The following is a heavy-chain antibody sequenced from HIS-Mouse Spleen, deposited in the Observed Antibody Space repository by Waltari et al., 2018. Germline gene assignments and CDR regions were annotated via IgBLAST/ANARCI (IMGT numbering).Heavy chain of an antibody. V-gene: IGHV4-39*07. CDR3: AREIPYSSSWYDWYFDL. CDR2: IYYSGST. Sequence: QLQLQESGPGLVKPSETLSLTCTVSGGSISSSSYYWGWIRQPPGKGLKWIGSIYYSGSTYSNPSLKRRVTVSVDTSKNQFSLKLSSVTAADTAVYYCAREIPYSSSWYDWYFDLWGRGTLVTVSS. J-gene: IGHJ2*01. D-gene: IGHD6-13*01. CDR1: GGSISSSSYY.